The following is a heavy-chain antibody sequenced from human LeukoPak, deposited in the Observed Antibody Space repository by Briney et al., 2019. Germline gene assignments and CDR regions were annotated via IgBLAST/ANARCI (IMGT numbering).Heavy chain of an antibody. D-gene: IGHD6-13*01. CDR3: ARDIAAAGTNGGGYFDY. J-gene: IGHJ4*02. V-gene: IGHV1-24*01. CDR1: GHTLADLP. CDR2: YEPAEGET. Sequence: ASVKVSCKISGHTLADLPMNWVRQAPGKGLEWMGGYEPAEGETTYPHRFQGRVTMTEDTSKGIAYMELTSLRSEDTAVYYCARDIAAAGTNGGGYFDYWGQGTLVTVSS.